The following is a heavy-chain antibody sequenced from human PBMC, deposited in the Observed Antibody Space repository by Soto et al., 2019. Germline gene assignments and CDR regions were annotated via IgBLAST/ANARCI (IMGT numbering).Heavy chain of an antibody. Sequence: GASVKVSCKASGYTLTSYGISWVRQAPGEGLEWMGWISAYNGNTNYAQKLQGRVTMTTDTSTSTAYMELRSLRSDDTAVYYCARPYSSSRLDYYYGMDVWGKGTTVTVSS. CDR3: ARPYSSSRLDYYYGMDV. V-gene: IGHV1-18*01. D-gene: IGHD6-13*01. CDR2: ISAYNGNT. CDR1: GYTLTSYG. J-gene: IGHJ6*04.